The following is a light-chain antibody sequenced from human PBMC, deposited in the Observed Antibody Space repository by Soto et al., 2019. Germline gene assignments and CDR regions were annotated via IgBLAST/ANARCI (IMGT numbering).Light chain of an antibody. Sequence: DIQMTQSPSTLSASVGDTVTITCRASESIDNWLAWYQQKPGKAPKLLIFAASTLVRGVPSRFSGRGSGTEFTLSISSMQGDDYSAYYSYQDNSYAPGTVAQGTQVDIK. CDR3: YQDNSYAPGT. V-gene: IGKV1-5*01. CDR1: ESIDNW. CDR2: AAS. J-gene: IGKJ1*01.